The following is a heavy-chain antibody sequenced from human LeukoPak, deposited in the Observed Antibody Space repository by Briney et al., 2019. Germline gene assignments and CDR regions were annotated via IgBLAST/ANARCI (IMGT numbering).Heavy chain of an antibody. D-gene: IGHD2-15*01. CDR1: GYSFTSYW. Sequence: GESLKISCKGSGYSFTSYWIGWGRQMPGKGVEWMGIIYPGDSDTRYSPSFQGQVTISADKSISTAYLQWSSLKASDTAMYYCARQAVVAALVFDYWGQGTLVTVSS. CDR2: IYPGDSDT. V-gene: IGHV5-51*01. J-gene: IGHJ4*02. CDR3: ARQAVVAALVFDY.